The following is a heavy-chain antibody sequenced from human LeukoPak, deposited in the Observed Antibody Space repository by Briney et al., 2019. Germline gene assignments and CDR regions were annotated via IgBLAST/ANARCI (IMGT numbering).Heavy chain of an antibody. CDR2: IYYSGST. Sequence: PSETLSLTCTVSGGSISSGGYYWSWIRQHPGKGLEWIGYIYYSGSTYYNPSLKSRVTISVDTSKNQFSLKLSSVTAADTAVYYCARSDIATAGAPFDYWGQGTLVTVSS. D-gene: IGHD6-13*01. J-gene: IGHJ4*02. CDR1: GGSISSGGYY. CDR3: ARSDIATAGAPFDY. V-gene: IGHV4-31*03.